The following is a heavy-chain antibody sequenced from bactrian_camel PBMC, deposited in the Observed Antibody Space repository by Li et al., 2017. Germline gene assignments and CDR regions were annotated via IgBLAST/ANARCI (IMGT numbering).Heavy chain of an antibody. J-gene: IGHJ4*01. Sequence: HVQLVESGGISVQAGGTLRLNCTAPGASFVGSEVGWYRQGAGNECQLVAKVIGGDSTYYADSVKGRFTISRDNAKNTLFLQLNSLKSEDTAMYYCALGTSTLPTMDGATRGQGTQVTVS. CDR2: VIGGDST. V-gene: IGHV3S55*01. D-gene: IGHD4*01. CDR3: ALGTSTLPTMDGAT. CDR1: GASFVGSE.